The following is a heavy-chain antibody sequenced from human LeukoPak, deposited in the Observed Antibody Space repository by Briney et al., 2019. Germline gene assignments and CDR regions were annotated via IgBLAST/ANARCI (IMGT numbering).Heavy chain of an antibody. J-gene: IGHJ4*02. D-gene: IGHD3-10*01. CDR2: IYYSGST. CDR3: ASQGSTSYFDY. V-gene: IGHV4-39*01. CDR1: GGSISSSSYY. Sequence: SETLSLTCTVSGGSISSSSYYWGWIRQPPGKGLEWIGSIYYSGSTYYNPSLESRVTISVDTSKNQFSLKLSSVTAADTAVYYCASQGSTSYFDYWGQGTLVTVSS.